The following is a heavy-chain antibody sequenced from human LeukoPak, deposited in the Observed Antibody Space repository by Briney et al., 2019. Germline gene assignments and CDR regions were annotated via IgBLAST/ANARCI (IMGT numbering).Heavy chain of an antibody. Sequence: GASVKVSCKASGYTFTGYYMHWVRQAPGQGLEWMGWINPNSGGTNYAQKFQGRVTMTRDTPISTAYMELSRLRSDDTAVYYCASGYCSGGSCYSADYWGQGTLVTVSS. D-gene: IGHD2-15*01. J-gene: IGHJ4*02. CDR2: INPNSGGT. V-gene: IGHV1-2*02. CDR1: GYTFTGYY. CDR3: ASGYCSGGSCYSADY.